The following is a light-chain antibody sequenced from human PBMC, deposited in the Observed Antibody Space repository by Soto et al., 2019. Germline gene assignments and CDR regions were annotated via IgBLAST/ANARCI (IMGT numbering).Light chain of an antibody. J-gene: IGKJ1*01. CDR1: QSVSSNY. CDR3: QQYAASPRT. Sequence: EIVLTQSPGTLSLSPRERATLSCRASQSVSSNYVAWYQHKVGQAPRLLIYGASNRAPGIPDRFSGSGSGTDFTLTISRLEPEGFALYYCQQYAASPRTFGQGTQVEV. V-gene: IGKV3-20*01. CDR2: GAS.